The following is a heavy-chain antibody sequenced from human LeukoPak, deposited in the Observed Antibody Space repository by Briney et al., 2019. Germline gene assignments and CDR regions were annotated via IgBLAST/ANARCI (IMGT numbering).Heavy chain of an antibody. J-gene: IGHJ4*02. CDR3: VRGAYSSSWLNFDY. CDR1: GFTFSSYG. CDR2: ISGSGGST. V-gene: IGHV3-23*01. D-gene: IGHD6-13*01. Sequence: GGSLRLSCAAPGFTFSSYGMSWVRQAPGKGLEWVSAISGSGGSTYYADSVKGRFTVSRDNSKNTLYLQMNSLRAEDTAVYYCVRGAYSSSWLNFDYWGQGTLVTVSS.